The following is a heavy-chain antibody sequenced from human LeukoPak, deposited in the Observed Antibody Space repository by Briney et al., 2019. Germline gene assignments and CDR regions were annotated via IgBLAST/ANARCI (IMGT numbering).Heavy chain of an antibody. CDR1: GYTFTSYD. V-gene: IGHV1-8*01. J-gene: IGHJ4*02. CDR3: ARGPPNWGYDY. Sequence: ASVKVSCKASGYTFTSYDFNWVRQAAGQRPEWMGWMSPNSGGTGYAQKFQDRVTMTRNTSISTAYMELSSLRSDDTAVYYCARGPPNWGYDYWGPGTLVTVSS. D-gene: IGHD7-27*01. CDR2: MSPNSGGT.